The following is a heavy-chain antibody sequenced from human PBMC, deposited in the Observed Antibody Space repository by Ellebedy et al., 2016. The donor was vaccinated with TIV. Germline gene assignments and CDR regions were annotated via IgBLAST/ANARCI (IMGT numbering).Heavy chain of an antibody. D-gene: IGHD2-8*01. V-gene: IGHV6-1*01. Sequence: SQTLSLTCAISGDSVSGTASAWNWSRLSPSRGLEWLGRTYYRSKWLTDYAVSLKDRIDINPDTSKNQFSLQLTSVTHEDTAVYYCARDPSWCYSCLDVWGQGTTVIVSS. J-gene: IGHJ6*02. CDR3: ARDPSWCYSCLDV. CDR1: GDSVSGTASA. CDR2: TYYRSKWLT.